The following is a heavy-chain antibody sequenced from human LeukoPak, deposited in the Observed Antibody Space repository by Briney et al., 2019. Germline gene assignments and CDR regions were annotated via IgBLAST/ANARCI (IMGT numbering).Heavy chain of an antibody. D-gene: IGHD3-16*02. Sequence: GASVKVSCKASGYTFTGYYMHWVRQAPGQGLEWMGWINPNSGGTNYAQKFQGRVTMTRDTSISTAYMELSRLRSDDTAVYYCARDRRLGELSLYHPGAFDIWGQGTMVTVSS. CDR1: GYTFTGYY. J-gene: IGHJ3*02. CDR3: ARDRRLGELSLYHPGAFDI. CDR2: INPNSGGT. V-gene: IGHV1-2*02.